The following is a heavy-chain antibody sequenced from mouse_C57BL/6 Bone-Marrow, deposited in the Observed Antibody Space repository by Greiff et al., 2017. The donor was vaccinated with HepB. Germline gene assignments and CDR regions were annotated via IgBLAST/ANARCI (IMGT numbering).Heavy chain of an antibody. D-gene: IGHD2-12*01. Sequence: LEESGAELVKPGASVKLSCKASGYTFTEYTIHWVKQRSGQGLEWIGWFYPGSGSIKYNEKFKDKATLTADKSSSTVYMELSRLTSEDSAVYFCARHEGKGARYPYAMDYWGQGTSVTVSS. CDR3: ARHEGKGARYPYAMDY. CDR2: FYPGSGSI. CDR1: GYTFTEYT. J-gene: IGHJ4*01. V-gene: IGHV1-62-2*01.